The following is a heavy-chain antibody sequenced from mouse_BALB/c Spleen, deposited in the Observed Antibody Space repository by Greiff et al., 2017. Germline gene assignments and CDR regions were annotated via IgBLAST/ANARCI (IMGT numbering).Heavy chain of an antibody. CDR3: ARIDGSSPFAY. V-gene: IGHV1-52*01. CDR1: GYTFTSYW. D-gene: IGHD1-1*01. Sequence: QVHVKQPGAELVRPGASVKLSCKASGYTFTSYWMNWVKQRPEQGLEWIGRIDPYDSETHYNQKFKDKAILTVDKSSSTAYMQLSSLTSEDSAVYYCARIDGSSPFAYWGQGTLVTVSA. J-gene: IGHJ3*01. CDR2: IDPYDSET.